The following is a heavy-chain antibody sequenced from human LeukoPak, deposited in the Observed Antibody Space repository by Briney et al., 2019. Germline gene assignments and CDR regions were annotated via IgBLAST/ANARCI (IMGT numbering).Heavy chain of an antibody. D-gene: IGHD3-10*01. V-gene: IGHV4-59*08. CDR3: ARRATMVRGVLNDAFDI. Sequence: SETLSLTCTVSGGSISSYYWSWIRQPPGKGLEWIGYIYYSGSTNYNPSLKSRVTISVDTSKNQFSLKLSSVTAADTAVYYCARRATMVRGVLNDAFDIWGQGTMVTVSS. CDR1: GGSISSYY. CDR2: IYYSGST. J-gene: IGHJ3*02.